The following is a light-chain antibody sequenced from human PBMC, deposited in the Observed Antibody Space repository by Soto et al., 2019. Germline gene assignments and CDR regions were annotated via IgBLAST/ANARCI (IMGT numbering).Light chain of an antibody. CDR2: DVS. CDR3: SSYTTTSTVI. CDR1: SSDVGGTNF. J-gene: IGLJ2*01. Sequence: QSALTQPASVSGSPGQSITISCTGTSSDVGGTNFVSWCQQHPGKAPKLIIYDVSNRPSGISNRFSGSKSGNTASLTISGLQAEDEADYYCSSYTTTSTVIFGGGTKLTVL. V-gene: IGLV2-14*01.